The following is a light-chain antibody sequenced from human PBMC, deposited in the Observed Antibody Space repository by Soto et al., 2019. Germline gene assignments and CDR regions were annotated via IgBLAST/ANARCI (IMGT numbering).Light chain of an antibody. CDR2: DAS. J-gene: IGKJ1*01. CDR3: QQYHSSWT. V-gene: IGKV1-5*01. Sequence: DIQMTQSPSTLSASVGDRAIITCRASQSISSWLAWYQQKPGKAPKLLIYDASSLESGVPSRFSGSASGTEFTLTISSLQPDDFATYYCQQYHSSWTFGQGTKVDIK. CDR1: QSISSW.